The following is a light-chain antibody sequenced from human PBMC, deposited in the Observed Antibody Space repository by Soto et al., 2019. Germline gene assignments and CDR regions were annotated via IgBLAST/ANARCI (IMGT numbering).Light chain of an antibody. V-gene: IGLV6-57*01. CDR3: PSYEANNKV. J-gene: IGLJ3*02. CDR1: SGSIASNY. CDR2: EDN. Sequence: NFMLTQPHSVSESPGKTVIISCTRSSGSIASNYVQWYQQRPGSSPTTVIYEDNQRQSGVPDRFSRSIDSSSNSASLTISGLETEDEAAYYCPSYEANNKVFSGGTTLTVL.